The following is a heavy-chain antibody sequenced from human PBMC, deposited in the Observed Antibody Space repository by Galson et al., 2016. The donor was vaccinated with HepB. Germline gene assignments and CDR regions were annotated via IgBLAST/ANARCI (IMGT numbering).Heavy chain of an antibody. CDR3: ARVNLEVVITAPRFDP. Sequence: PALVKPTQTLTLTCTFSGFSLSTSAVGVGWIRQPPGKALECLALIYWDDDERYSPSLKSRLTITKDTSKNQVVLTMTNMDPVDTATYYCARVNLEVVITAPRFDPWGQGTLVTVSS. CDR2: IYWDDDE. V-gene: IGHV2-5*02. D-gene: IGHD2-15*01. J-gene: IGHJ5*02. CDR1: GFSLSTSAVG.